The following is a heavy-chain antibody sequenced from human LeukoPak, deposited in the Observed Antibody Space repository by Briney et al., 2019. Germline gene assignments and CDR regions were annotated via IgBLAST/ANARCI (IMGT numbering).Heavy chain of an antibody. J-gene: IGHJ4*02. V-gene: IGHV4-39*01. Sequence: PSETLSLTCTVSGGSISSCSYYWGWIRPPPGQGLEWIGSIYYSGSTYYNPSLKSRITISVDTSKNQFSLKLSSVTAADTAVYYCARGSSSSWYLYDYWGQGTLVTVSS. CDR2: IYYSGST. CDR3: ARGSSSSWYLYDY. D-gene: IGHD6-13*01. CDR1: GGSISSCSYY.